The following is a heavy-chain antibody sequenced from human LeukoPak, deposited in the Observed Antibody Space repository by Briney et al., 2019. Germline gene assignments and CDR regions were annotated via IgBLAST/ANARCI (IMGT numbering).Heavy chain of an antibody. J-gene: IGHJ4*02. CDR3: ARGRGYSYGQLPKLPDY. V-gene: IGHV4-34*01. CDR2: INHSGST. CDR1: GGSFSGYY. Sequence: SETLSLTCAVHGGSFSGYYWSWIRQPPGKGLEWIGEINHSGSTNYNPSLKSRVTISVDTSKNQFSLKLSSVTAADTAVYYCARGRGYSYGQLPKLPDYWGQGTLVTVSS. D-gene: IGHD5-18*01.